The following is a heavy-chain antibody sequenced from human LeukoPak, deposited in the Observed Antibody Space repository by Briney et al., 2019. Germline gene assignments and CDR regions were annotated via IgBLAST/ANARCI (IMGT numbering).Heavy chain of an antibody. Sequence: GASLKISCKGSGYSFTSYWIGWARQMPGKGLEWLGIIYPGDSDTRYSPSFQGQVTISADKSISTAYLQWSSLKASDTAMYYCASSLGATLSAFDIWGQGTMVTVSS. CDR1: GYSFTSYW. D-gene: IGHD1-26*01. CDR3: ASSLGATLSAFDI. CDR2: IYPGDSDT. J-gene: IGHJ3*02. V-gene: IGHV5-51*01.